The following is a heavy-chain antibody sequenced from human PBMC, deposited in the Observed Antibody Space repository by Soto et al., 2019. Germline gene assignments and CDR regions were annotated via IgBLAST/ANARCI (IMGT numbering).Heavy chain of an antibody. CDR2: ISSTSNTI. J-gene: IGHJ4*02. CDR1: GITFSSYS. Sequence: EVQLVESGGGLVQPGGSLRLSCAASGITFSSYSMNWVRQAPGKGLEWLSYISSTSNTIHYADSVKGRFTISRDNAKSSLYLQMDSLRDEDTAMYYCAILNLVLATSRDDYWGQGTLVTVSS. CDR3: AILNLVLATSRDDY. D-gene: IGHD2-21*01. V-gene: IGHV3-48*02.